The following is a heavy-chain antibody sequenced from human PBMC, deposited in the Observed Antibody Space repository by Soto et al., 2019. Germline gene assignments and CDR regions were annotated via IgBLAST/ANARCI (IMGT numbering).Heavy chain of an antibody. V-gene: IGHV3-30*18. CDR1: GFTFSSYG. CDR2: ISYDGSNK. J-gene: IGHJ4*02. Sequence: QVQLVESGGGVVQPGRSLRLSCAASGFTFSSYGMHWVRQAPGKGLEWVAVISYDGSNKYYADSVKGRFTISGDNSKNTLYLQMNSLRAEDTAVYYCAKDPGGAWGYWGQGTLVTVSS. D-gene: IGHD3-16*01. CDR3: AKDPGGAWGY.